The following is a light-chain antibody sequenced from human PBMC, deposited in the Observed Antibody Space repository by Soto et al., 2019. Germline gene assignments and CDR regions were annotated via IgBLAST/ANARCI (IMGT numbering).Light chain of an antibody. CDR2: DAS. CDR1: QSVSSN. Sequence: EIVMTQSPATLSVSPGERATLFCRASQSVSSNLAWYQQKPGQAPRLLIYDASTRATGIPARFSGSGSGTEFTLTISSLQSGDLALYYCQQYHNWPPCTFGQGTKVEIK. V-gene: IGKV3-15*01. CDR3: QQYHNWPPCT. J-gene: IGKJ1*01.